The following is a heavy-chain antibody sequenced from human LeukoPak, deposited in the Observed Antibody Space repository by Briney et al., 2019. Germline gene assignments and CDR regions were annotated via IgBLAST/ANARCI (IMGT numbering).Heavy chain of an antibody. Sequence: LRLSCAASGFTFSSYAMSWVRQAPGKGLEWIGYIYYSGSTYYNPSLKSRVTISVDTSKNQFSLKLSSVTAADTAVYYCARGQLFPFDPWGQGTLVTVSS. CDR2: IYYSGST. J-gene: IGHJ5*02. D-gene: IGHD5-24*01. CDR1: GFTFSSYA. V-gene: IGHV4-31*02. CDR3: ARGQLFPFDP.